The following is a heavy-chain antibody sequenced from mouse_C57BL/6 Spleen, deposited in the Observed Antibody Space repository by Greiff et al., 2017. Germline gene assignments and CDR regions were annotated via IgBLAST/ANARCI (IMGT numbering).Heavy chain of an antibody. J-gene: IGHJ2*01. CDR3: ARDDGSSYESY. D-gene: IGHD1-1*01. Sequence: VKLQESGAELARPGASVKMSCKASGYTFTSYTMHWVKQRPGQGLEWIGYINPSRGYTKYNQKFKDKATLTADKSSSTAYMQLSSLTSADSAVYDCARDDGSSYESYWGQGTTLTVSS. V-gene: IGHV1-4*01. CDR1: GYTFTSYT. CDR2: INPSRGYT.